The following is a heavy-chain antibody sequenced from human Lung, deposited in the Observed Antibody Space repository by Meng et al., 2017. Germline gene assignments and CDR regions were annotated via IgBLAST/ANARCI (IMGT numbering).Heavy chain of an antibody. CDR1: GGSFSDYY. CDR3: ARGPTTMAHDFDY. D-gene: IGHD4-11*01. J-gene: IGHJ4*02. CDR2: INHSGST. V-gene: IGHV4-34*01. Sequence: VQLQQGGAGLLKPSETLSLTCVVSGGSFSDYYWSWIRQPPGKGLEWIGEINHSGSTNYNPSLESRATISVDTSQNNLSLKLSSVTAADSAVYYCARGPTTMAHDFDYWGQGTLVTVFS.